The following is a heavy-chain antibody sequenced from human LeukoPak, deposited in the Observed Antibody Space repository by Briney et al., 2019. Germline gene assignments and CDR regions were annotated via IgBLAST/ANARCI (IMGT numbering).Heavy chain of an antibody. CDR2: IDRDGSST. CDR3: AREHRNEGPTAES. D-gene: IGHD4-17*01. CDR1: GFTFSNNY. V-gene: IGHV3-74*01. Sequence: GGSLRLSCAASGFTFSNNYMHWVRQAPGKGLVWVSRIDRDGSSTTYADSVKGRFTISRDNAKNTLYLQMNSLRAEDTAVYYCAREHRNEGPTAESWGQGTLVTVSS. J-gene: IGHJ5*02.